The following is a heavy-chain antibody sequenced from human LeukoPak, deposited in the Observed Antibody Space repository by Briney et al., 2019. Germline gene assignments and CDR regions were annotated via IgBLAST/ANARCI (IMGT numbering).Heavy chain of an antibody. CDR3: ARSRGAIVDY. Sequence: SQTLSLTCAISGDSVSSDSAAWNWIRQSPSRGLEWLGRAYYRSKWVNDYATSVKSRISINPDISANQFSLQLNSVTPEDTAVYYCARSRGAIVDYWGQGTLVTVSS. CDR1: GDSVSSDSAA. CDR2: AYYRSKWVN. V-gene: IGHV6-1*01. J-gene: IGHJ4*02.